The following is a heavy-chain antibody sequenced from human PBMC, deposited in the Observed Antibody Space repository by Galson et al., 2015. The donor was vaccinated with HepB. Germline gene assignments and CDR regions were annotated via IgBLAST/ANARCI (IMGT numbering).Heavy chain of an antibody. J-gene: IGHJ3*02. CDR2: ISAYNGNT. CDR3: ARVVVIGVRAFDI. CDR1: GYTFTSYG. Sequence: SVKVSCKASGYTFTSYGISWVREAPGQGLEWMGWISAYNGNTNYAQKLQGRVTMTTDTSTSTAYMELRSLRSDDTTVYYCARVVVIGVRAFDIWGQGPMVTVSS. V-gene: IGHV1-18*01. D-gene: IGHD2-21*01.